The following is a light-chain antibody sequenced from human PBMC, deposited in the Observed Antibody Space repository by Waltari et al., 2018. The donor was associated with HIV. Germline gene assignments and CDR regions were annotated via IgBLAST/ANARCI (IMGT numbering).Light chain of an antibody. Sequence: QSVLTQPPSASGTPGQRVIISCSGNRSNIGSNTVNWYQQFSGAAPTLLIYSNNQRPSAVPDRVAGSKSGSAASLAISGLKSEDEADYHCATWDDALSGPGFGAGTKLTV. CDR3: ATWDDALSGPG. V-gene: IGLV1-44*01. CDR2: SNN. J-gene: IGLJ3*02. CDR1: RSNIGSNT.